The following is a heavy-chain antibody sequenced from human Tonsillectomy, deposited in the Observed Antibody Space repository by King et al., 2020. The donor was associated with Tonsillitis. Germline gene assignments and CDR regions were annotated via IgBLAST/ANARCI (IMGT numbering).Heavy chain of an antibody. CDR1: GFTFSTYW. Sequence: VQLVESGGGLVQPGGSLRLSCAASGFTFSTYWMTWVRQAPGKGLEWVANIKQDGSEKYYVDSVKGRFTISRDNAKNSLYLQMNSLRAEDTAAYYCASYYDSSGSSGFDYWGQGTLVTVSS. J-gene: IGHJ4*02. CDR2: IKQDGSEK. V-gene: IGHV3-7*01. CDR3: ASYYDSSGSSGFDY. D-gene: IGHD3-22*01.